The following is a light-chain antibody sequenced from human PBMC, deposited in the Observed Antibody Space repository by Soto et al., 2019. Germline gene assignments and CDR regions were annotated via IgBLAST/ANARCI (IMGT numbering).Light chain of an antibody. V-gene: IGLV2-14*01. CDR1: SSDVGGYKY. J-gene: IGLJ1*01. Sequence: QSVLTQPASVSGSPGQSITISCTVTSSDVGGYKYVSWHQQHPGRVPKLIIYEVSNRPSGVSYRFSGSKSGNTASLTISGLQPEDEADYYFSSYTGNSIRVFGTGTKVTVL. CDR2: EVS. CDR3: SSYTGNSIRV.